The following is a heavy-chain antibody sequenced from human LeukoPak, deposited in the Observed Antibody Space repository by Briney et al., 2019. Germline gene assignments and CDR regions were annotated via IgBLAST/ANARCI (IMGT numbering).Heavy chain of an antibody. D-gene: IGHD5-24*01. Sequence: ASVKVSCKASGVTYSSYAISWVRQAPGQGLEWMGRIIPILGIANYAQKFQGRVTITADKSTSTAYMELSSLRSEDTAVYYCARDLEMATIGTADYWGQGTLVTVSS. J-gene: IGHJ4*02. CDR3: ARDLEMATIGTADY. CDR1: GVTYSSYA. V-gene: IGHV1-69*04. CDR2: IIPILGIA.